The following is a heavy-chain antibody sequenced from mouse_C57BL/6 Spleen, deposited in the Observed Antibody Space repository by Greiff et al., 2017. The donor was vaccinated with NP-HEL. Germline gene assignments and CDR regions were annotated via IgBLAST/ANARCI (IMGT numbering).Heavy chain of an antibody. Sequence: VQLKESGGGLVKPGGSLKLSCAASGFTFSDYGMHWVRQAPEKGLEWVAYISSGSSTIYYADTVKGRFTISRNNAKNTLFLQMTSLRSEDTAMYYCARAITTGRDWFAYWGQGTLVTVSA. CDR2: ISSGSSTI. CDR1: GFTFSDYG. V-gene: IGHV5-17*01. CDR3: ARAITTGRDWFAY. D-gene: IGHD1-2*01. J-gene: IGHJ3*01.